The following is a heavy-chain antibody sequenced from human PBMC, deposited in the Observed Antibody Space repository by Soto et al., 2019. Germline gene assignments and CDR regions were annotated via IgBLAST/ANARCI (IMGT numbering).Heavy chain of an antibody. D-gene: IGHD3-3*01. V-gene: IGHV3-30*18. Sequence: QVQLVESGGGVAQPGRSLRLSCAASGFTFSSYGMHWVRQAPGKGLEWVAVISYDGSNKYYADSVKGRFTISRDNSKNTLYLQMNSLRAEDTAVYYCAKDNRKELRFLEWLNYWGQGTLVTVSS. CDR3: AKDNRKELRFLEWLNY. CDR2: ISYDGSNK. J-gene: IGHJ4*02. CDR1: GFTFSSYG.